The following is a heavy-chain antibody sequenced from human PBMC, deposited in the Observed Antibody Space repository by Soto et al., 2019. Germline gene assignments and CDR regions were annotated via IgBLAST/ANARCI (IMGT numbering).Heavy chain of an antibody. V-gene: IGHV4-34*01. J-gene: IGHJ5*02. CDR3: ATRRGSKSRWFEP. Sequence: QVQLQQWGAGLLKPSETLSLTCAVYGGSFSGYYWSWIRQSPGKGLVWIGEINHSGSTDYNPSLKSRVAISVDTSKNRVSLKLSSGTAADTAVYYCATRRGSKSRWFEPWGQVTLVTVSA. CDR1: GGSFSGYY. CDR2: INHSGST. D-gene: IGHD1-1*01.